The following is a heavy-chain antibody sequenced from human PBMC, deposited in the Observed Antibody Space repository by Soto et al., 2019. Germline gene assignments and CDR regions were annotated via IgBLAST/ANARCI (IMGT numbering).Heavy chain of an antibody. J-gene: IGHJ4*02. D-gene: IGHD3-10*01. V-gene: IGHV4-59*01. CDR2: IYYSGNT. CDR3: VRSGTAGGF. CDR1: GGSISSYY. Sequence: TLSLTCTVSGGSISSYYWSWIRQPPGKGLEWIGYIYYSGNTDYNPSLKSRVTISLDTSKNQFSLRLTSVTAADTAVYYCVRSGTAGGFWGQGTLVTVSS.